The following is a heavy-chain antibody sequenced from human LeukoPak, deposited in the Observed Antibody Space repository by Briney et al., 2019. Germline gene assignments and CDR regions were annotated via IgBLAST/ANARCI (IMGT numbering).Heavy chain of an antibody. V-gene: IGHV1-2*04. D-gene: IGHD3-3*01. CDR3: ARGSIAGARVVRYWFDP. Sequence: GASVKVSCKASGYTFTGYYMHWVRQAPGQGLEWMGWINPNSGGTNYAQKFQGWVTMTRDTSISTAYMELSRLRSDDTAVYYCARGSIAGARVVRYWFDPWGQGTLVTVSS. CDR2: INPNSGGT. J-gene: IGHJ5*02. CDR1: GYTFTGYY.